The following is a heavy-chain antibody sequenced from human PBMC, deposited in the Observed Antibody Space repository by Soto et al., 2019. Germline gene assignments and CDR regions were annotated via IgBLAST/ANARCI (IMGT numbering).Heavy chain of an antibody. CDR3: AKDATHAVAGTLDY. J-gene: IGHJ4*02. CDR2: ISWNSGSI. Sequence: DVQLVESGGGLVQPGRSLRLSCAASGFTFDDYAMHWVRQAPGKGLEWVSGISWNSGSIGYADSVKGRFTISRDNAKNSLYLQMNSLRAEDTALYYCAKDATHAVAGTLDYWGQGTLVTVSS. CDR1: GFTFDDYA. V-gene: IGHV3-9*01. D-gene: IGHD6-19*01.